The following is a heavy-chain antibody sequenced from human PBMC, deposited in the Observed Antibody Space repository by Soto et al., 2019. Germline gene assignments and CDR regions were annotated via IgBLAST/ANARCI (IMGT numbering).Heavy chain of an antibody. V-gene: IGHV3-23*01. CDR2: ITRSGGST. Sequence: EVQLLESGGALVQPGGSLRLSCAAAGFTFDHYGIALVRQAPGKGLEWVSVITRSGGSTYYTESVKGRFTNSRDNSKNMVYLQMNSLIAEDTAIYYRARAIAVVLYYHFDSWGQGTLDTVS. CDR1: GFTFDHYG. J-gene: IGHJ4*02. D-gene: IGHD3-22*01. CDR3: ARAIAVVLYYHFDS.